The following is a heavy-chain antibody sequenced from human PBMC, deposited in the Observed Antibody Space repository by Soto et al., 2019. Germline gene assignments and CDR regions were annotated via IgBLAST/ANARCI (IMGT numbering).Heavy chain of an antibody. D-gene: IGHD2-15*01. J-gene: IGHJ6*02. CDR3: ARSEEDSDYYYYGMDV. CDR1: GDTVSSNSVA. CDR2: TYYRSRWYS. V-gene: IGHV6-1*01. Sequence: SQTLSLTCVGSGDTVSSNSVAWNWVRQSPSRGLEWLGRTYYRSRWYSDYAVSVRSRIDVNADTSKNQVSLQLNSVTPEDTAVYYCARSEEDSDYYYYGMDVWGQGTTVTVSS.